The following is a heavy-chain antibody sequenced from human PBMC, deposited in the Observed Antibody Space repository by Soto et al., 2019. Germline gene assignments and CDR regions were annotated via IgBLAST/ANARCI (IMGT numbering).Heavy chain of an antibody. D-gene: IGHD3-10*01. V-gene: IGHV1-18*01. CDR3: ASHFPPLHSGSYWFDS. Sequence: ASVKVSCKASGVTFTNYAINWVRQAPGQGLEWMGWISAYNGNTNYAQKLQGRVTMTTDTSTSTAYMELRSLRSDDTAVYYCASHFPPLHSGSYWFDSWGQGILVTVSS. J-gene: IGHJ5*01. CDR2: ISAYNGNT. CDR1: GVTFTNYA.